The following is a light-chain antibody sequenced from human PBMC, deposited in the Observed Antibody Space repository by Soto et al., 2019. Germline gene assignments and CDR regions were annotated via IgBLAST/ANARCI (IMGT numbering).Light chain of an antibody. CDR2: TNN. J-gene: IGLJ2*01. Sequence: QSVLTQPPSVSGTPGHKVSISCSGSTSNLGGNTVNWYQQLPGTAPKLLIYTNNQRPSGVPDRFSGSKSGTSASLAISGLRSGDEADFYCAAWDDSLNAVVFGGGTKVTVL. CDR3: AAWDDSLNAVV. V-gene: IGLV1-44*01. CDR1: TSNLGGNT.